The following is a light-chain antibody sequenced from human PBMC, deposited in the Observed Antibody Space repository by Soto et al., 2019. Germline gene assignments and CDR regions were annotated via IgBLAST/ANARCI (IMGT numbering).Light chain of an antibody. CDR3: MQALQTRLT. Sequence: DIVMTQSPLSLPVTPGEPPSISSRPSQTLRHSNGNNYLDWYLQKPGQSPQLLIYLASSRASGVPDRFSGSGSGRDFTLKISRVEAEDVGVYYCMQALQTRLTFGGGTKVDIK. CDR2: LAS. V-gene: IGKV2-28*01. J-gene: IGKJ4*01. CDR1: QTLRHSNGNNY.